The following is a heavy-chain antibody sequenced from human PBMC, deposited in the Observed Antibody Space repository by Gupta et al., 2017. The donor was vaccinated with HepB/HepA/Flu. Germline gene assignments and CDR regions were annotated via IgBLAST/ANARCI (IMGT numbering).Heavy chain of an antibody. CDR2: IGTDGNVG. V-gene: IGHV3-33*08. CDR1: GFSFRNYI. J-gene: IGHJ3*01. CDR3: AREVEGLDL. Sequence: LQLVESGGGVVQPGKSLRLSCAASGFSFRNYIMHWVRQAPGKGLEWVAFIGTDGNVGNYIDSVKGRFTISRDNDRYAVFLQMDSLRPEDTGIYFCAREVEGLDLWGQGTMVTVSP.